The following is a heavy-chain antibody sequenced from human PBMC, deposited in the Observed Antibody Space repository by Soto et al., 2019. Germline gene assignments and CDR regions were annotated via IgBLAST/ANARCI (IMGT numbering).Heavy chain of an antibody. CDR3: VRVGSTDHAGAGVD. V-gene: IGHV1-18*01. Sequence: QVQLVQSGAEVKKPGASVKVSCKTSGYTFTNFGISWVRQAPGQGFEWLGWISTYNGRTYYAHKFQGRVTMTRDTSPNTSYTQLRNLSSDDTGLCYWVRVGSTDHAGAGVDWDRATLLTVSS. J-gene: IGHJ4*02. D-gene: IGHD1-26*01. CDR1: GYTFTNFG. CDR2: ISTYNGRT.